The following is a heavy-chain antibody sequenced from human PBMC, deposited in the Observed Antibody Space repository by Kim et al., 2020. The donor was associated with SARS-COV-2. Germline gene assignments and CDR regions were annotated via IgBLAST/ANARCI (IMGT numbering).Heavy chain of an antibody. D-gene: IGHD3-3*01. CDR3: ASHDFWSGSNWFDP. CDR2: IYYSGRT. V-gene: IGHV4-39*01. Sequence: SETLSLTCTVSGGSISSNSYYWGWIRQPPGKGLEWIGSIYYSGRTYYNPSLKSRVTISVDTSKNKFSLKLSSVTAADTAVYYCASHDFWSGSNWFDPWGQGTPVTVSS. J-gene: IGHJ5*02. CDR1: GGSISSNSYY.